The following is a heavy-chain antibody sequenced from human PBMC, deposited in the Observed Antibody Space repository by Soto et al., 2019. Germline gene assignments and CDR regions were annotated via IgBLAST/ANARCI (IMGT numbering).Heavy chain of an antibody. Sequence: PSQTLSLTCAISGDSVSSNSAAWNWIRQSPSRGLEWLGRTYYRSKWYNDYAVSVKSRITINPDTSKNQFSLQLNSVTPEDTAVYYCARDVPYYDILTGYYHYYGMDVWGQGTTVTVS. D-gene: IGHD3-9*01. CDR3: ARDVPYYDILTGYYHYYGMDV. CDR2: TYYRSKWYN. V-gene: IGHV6-1*01. CDR1: GDSVSSNSAA. J-gene: IGHJ6*02.